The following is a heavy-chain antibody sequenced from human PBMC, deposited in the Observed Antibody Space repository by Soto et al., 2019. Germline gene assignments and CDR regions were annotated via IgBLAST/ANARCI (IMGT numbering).Heavy chain of an antibody. V-gene: IGHV1-2*02. J-gene: IGHJ4*02. CDR1: GYTFTAYY. D-gene: IGHD6-6*01. CDR2: INPNSGDT. Sequence: SCKSSGYTFTAYYMHWVRQAPGQGLEWMGWINPNSGDTNYPQKFQGRVTMTRDTSINTVYMELSRLRSDDTAVYYCARVGFSSSSEGYWGQGTLVTVSS. CDR3: ARVGFSSSSEGY.